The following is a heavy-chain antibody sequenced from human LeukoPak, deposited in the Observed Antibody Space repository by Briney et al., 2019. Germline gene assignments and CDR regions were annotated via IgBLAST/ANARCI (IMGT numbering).Heavy chain of an antibody. V-gene: IGHV3-66*04. CDR2: IYSGGST. D-gene: IGHD3-10*01. CDR3: ASHSAMVRGVCFDY. CDR1: GFTVSSNY. Sequence: GGSLRLSCAASGFTVSSNYMSWVRQAPGKGLEWVSVIYSGGSTYYADSVKGRFTISRDNSKNTLYLQMNSLRAEDTAVYYCASHSAMVRGVCFDYWGQGTLVTVSS. J-gene: IGHJ4*02.